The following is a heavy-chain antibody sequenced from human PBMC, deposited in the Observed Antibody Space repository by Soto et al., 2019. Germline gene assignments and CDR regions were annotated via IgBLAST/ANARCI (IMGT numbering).Heavy chain of an antibody. CDR1: GGTFSSYA. V-gene: IGHV1-69*01. J-gene: IGHJ6*02. Sequence: QVQLVQSGAEVKKPGSSVKVSCKASGGTFSSYAISWVRQAPGQGLEWMGGIIPIFGTANYAQKFQGRVTITADESTSTAYMELSSLRSEDTAVYYCARSDPGIAAAGSWYYYYYGMDVWGQGTTVTVSS. CDR2: IIPIFGTA. D-gene: IGHD6-13*01. CDR3: ARSDPGIAAAGSWYYYYYGMDV.